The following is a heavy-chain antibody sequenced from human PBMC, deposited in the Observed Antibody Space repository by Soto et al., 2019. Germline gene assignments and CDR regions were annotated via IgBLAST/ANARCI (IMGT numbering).Heavy chain of an antibody. CDR2: INHSGST. V-gene: IGHV4-34*01. Sequence: SETLSLTCAVYGGSFSGYYWSWIRQPPGKGLEWIGEINHSGSTNYNPSLKIRVTISVDTSKNQFSLKLSSVTAADTAVYYCARGGVAAGPYYFDYWGQGTLVTVSS. CDR1: GGSFSGYY. CDR3: ARGGVAAGPYYFDY. D-gene: IGHD6-13*01. J-gene: IGHJ4*02.